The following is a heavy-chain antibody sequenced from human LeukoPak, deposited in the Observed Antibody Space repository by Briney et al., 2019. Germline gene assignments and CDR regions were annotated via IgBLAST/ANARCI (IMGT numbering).Heavy chain of an antibody. CDR1: GLTFSSYS. V-gene: IGHV3-21*01. Sequence: GGSLRLSCAASGLTFSSYSMNWVRQAPGKGLEWVSSISSSGTYVYYADSVKGRFTISRDNAKNSLSLQMNSLRADDAAVYYCARASSKQLAGYLPDGFDIWGQGTMVTVSS. CDR3: ARASSKQLAGYLPDGFDI. D-gene: IGHD3-9*01. CDR2: ISSSGTYV. J-gene: IGHJ3*02.